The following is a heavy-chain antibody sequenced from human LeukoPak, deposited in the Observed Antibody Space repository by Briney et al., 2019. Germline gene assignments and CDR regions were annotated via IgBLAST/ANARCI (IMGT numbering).Heavy chain of an antibody. CDR1: GGSISSSSYS. D-gene: IGHD1-7*01. CDR2: IYYSGST. Sequence: SETLSLTCTVSGGSISSSSYSWGWLRQPPGKGLAWIGSIYYSGSTFYNPSLKSRVTISVDTSKNQFSLKLNSVTAADTAVYYCARHENGGTTLFDYWGQGTLVTVSS. J-gene: IGHJ4*02. CDR3: ARHENGGTTLFDY. V-gene: IGHV4-39*01.